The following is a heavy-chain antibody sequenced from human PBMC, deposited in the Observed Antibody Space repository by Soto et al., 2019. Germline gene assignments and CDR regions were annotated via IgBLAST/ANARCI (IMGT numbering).Heavy chain of an antibody. J-gene: IGHJ5*02. Sequence: QVQLVQSGAEVKKPGSSVKVSCKASGGTFSSYTISWVRQAPGQGLEWMGRIIPILGIANYAQKFQGRVTITADKSTSTASMELSSLRSEDTAVYYCARDRLAAAGVNWFDPWGQGTLVTVSS. CDR2: IIPILGIA. D-gene: IGHD6-13*01. CDR1: GGTFSSYT. CDR3: ARDRLAAAGVNWFDP. V-gene: IGHV1-69*08.